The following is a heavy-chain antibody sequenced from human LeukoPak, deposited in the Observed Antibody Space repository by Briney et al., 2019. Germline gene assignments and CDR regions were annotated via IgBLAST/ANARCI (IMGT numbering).Heavy chain of an antibody. CDR2: IYYSGST. V-gene: IGHV4-59*01. J-gene: IGHJ5*02. CDR3: ARAPKRGWFDP. Sequence: SETLSLTCTVSGVSISTYFWSWIRQPPGKGLEWIGYIYYSGSTNYNPSLKSRVTISVDTSKNQFSLKLSSVTAADTAVYYCARAPKRGWFDPWGQGTLVTVSS. D-gene: IGHD1-26*01. CDR1: GVSISTYF.